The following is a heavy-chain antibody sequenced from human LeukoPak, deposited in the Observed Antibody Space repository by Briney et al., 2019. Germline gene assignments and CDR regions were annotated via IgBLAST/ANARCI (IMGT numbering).Heavy chain of an antibody. J-gene: IGHJ1*01. V-gene: IGHV3-49*04. D-gene: IGHD4-23*01. CDR2: IRSKTYGCTT. CDR1: GFTFGDYA. CDR3: TFDYGGNTGYFQH. Sequence: GGSLRLSCTASGFTFGDYALTWVRQAPGKGMEWVSFIRSKTYGCTTEYAASVKGRLTISRDDSKRIAYLQMNSLKTEDTAVYYCTFDYGGNTGYFQHWGQGTLVTVSS.